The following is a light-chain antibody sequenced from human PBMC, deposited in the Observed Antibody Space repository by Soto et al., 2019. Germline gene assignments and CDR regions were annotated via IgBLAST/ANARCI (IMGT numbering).Light chain of an antibody. V-gene: IGKV3-20*01. J-gene: IGKJ1*01. CDR2: GAS. CDR1: QSVSNDF. Sequence: EIVLTQSPGILSLSPGERATLSCRASQSVSNDFLAWYQQKPGQAPRLLIYGASTRATDVPDRFSGSGSGADFTLSISRRVPEDVAVYYCQQYGSSPPRTFGQGTKVEMK. CDR3: QQYGSSPPRT.